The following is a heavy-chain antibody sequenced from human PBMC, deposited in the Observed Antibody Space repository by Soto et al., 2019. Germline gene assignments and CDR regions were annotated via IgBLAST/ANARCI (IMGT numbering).Heavy chain of an antibody. J-gene: IGHJ5*02. Sequence: VQPQESGPGLVKPSQTLSLICTVSGASINSGNYNWTWIRQHTGRGLEWIGCIDYSGSAYYNPSLKSRVAISVDTSKDQFSLNLTSVTAADTAVYYCARGIVASIFGGFDPWGQGTLVTVSS. D-gene: IGHD5-12*01. CDR2: IDYSGSA. V-gene: IGHV4-31*03. CDR3: ARGIVASIFGGFDP. CDR1: GASINSGNYN.